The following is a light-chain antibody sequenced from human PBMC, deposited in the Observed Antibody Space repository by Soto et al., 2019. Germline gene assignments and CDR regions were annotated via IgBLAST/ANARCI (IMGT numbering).Light chain of an antibody. V-gene: IGKV3-20*01. J-gene: IGKJ1*01. CDR3: QQYGSSPSCT. CDR2: GAS. Sequence: EIVLTQSPGTLSLSPGERATLSCRASQSVSSSYLAWYQQKPGQAPRLLIYGASSRATGIPDRFSGSGSGTDFTLTSSRLEPGDFAVYYCQQYGSSPSCTFGQGTTGEIK. CDR1: QSVSSSY.